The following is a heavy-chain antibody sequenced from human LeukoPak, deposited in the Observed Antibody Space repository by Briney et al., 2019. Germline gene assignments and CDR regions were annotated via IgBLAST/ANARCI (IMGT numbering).Heavy chain of an antibody. CDR1: GFTFSDYY. CDR2: ISSSGSTI. J-gene: IGHJ4*02. D-gene: IGHD3-3*01. Sequence: GGSLRLSCAASGFTFSDYYMSWIRQAPWKGLEWVSYISSSGSTIYYADSVKGRFTISRDNAKNSLYLQMNSLRAEDTAVYYCARELRFLEWLSYFDYWGQGTLVTVSS. V-gene: IGHV3-11*01. CDR3: ARELRFLEWLSYFDY.